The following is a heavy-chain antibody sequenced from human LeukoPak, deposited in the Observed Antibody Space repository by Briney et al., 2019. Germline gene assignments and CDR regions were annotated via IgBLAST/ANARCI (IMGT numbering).Heavy chain of an antibody. J-gene: IGHJ4*02. CDR1: GFAFSTYS. D-gene: IGHD6-19*01. CDR2: ISSSSSTI. Sequence: WGSLRLSCAASGFAFSTYSIDWVRQAPGKGLKWVSYISSSSSTIYHAHCVKGRFDIYRDNAKDSLQLQMNSLRAEDTAVHCCARVGRSGWTVDYWGQGTLVTVSS. V-gene: IGHV3-48*04. CDR3: ARVGRSGWTVDY.